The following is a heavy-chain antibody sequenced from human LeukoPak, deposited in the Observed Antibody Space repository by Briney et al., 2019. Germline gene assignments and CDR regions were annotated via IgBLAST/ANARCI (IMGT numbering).Heavy chain of an antibody. CDR3: ARETPAVRNNCFDP. J-gene: IGHJ5*02. CDR2: VSYSGTT. V-gene: IGHV4-39*02. D-gene: IGHD2-2*01. Sequence: SETLSLTCTVSGGSISSSTYYWGWVRQPPGKGLEWIGSVSYSGTTYYNTSLRSRVTISIDTSGNQFSLKLTSVTAADTAVYYCARETPAVRNNCFDPWGQGTLVTVSS. CDR1: GGSISSSTYY.